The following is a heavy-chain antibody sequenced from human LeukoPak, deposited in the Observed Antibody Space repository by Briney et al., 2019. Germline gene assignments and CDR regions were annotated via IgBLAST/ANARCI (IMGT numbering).Heavy chain of an antibody. D-gene: IGHD6-19*01. CDR2: IYTSGST. CDR3: ARDGWYRWFDP. Sequence: SQTLSLTRTVSGGSISSGSYYWSWIRQPAGKGLEWIGRIYTSGSTNYNPSLKSRVTISVDTSKNQFSLKLSSVTAADTAVYYCARDGWYRWFDPWGQGTLVTVSS. CDR1: GGSISSGSYY. J-gene: IGHJ5*02. V-gene: IGHV4-61*02.